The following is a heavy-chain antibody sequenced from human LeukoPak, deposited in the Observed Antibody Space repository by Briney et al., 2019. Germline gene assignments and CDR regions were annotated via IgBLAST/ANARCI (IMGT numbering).Heavy chain of an antibody. Sequence: GGSLRLSCAASGFTVSSNYMSWVRQAPGKGLEWVSVIYSGGSTYYADSVKGRFTTSRDNSKNTVYLQMNSLRAEDTAVYYCARNWYSSSWYGVYFDYWGQGTLVTVSS. D-gene: IGHD6-13*01. V-gene: IGHV3-53*01. CDR2: IYSGGST. CDR3: ARNWYSSSWYGVYFDY. J-gene: IGHJ4*02. CDR1: GFTVSSNY.